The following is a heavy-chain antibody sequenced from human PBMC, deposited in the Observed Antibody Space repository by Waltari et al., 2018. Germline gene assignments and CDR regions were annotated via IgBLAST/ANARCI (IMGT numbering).Heavy chain of an antibody. CDR3: ARRLLWFGELLNYYYGMDV. J-gene: IGHJ6*02. D-gene: IGHD3-10*01. V-gene: IGHV4-34*01. CDR1: GGSFSGYY. Sequence: QVQLQQWGAGLLKPSETLSLTCAVYGGSFSGYYWSWIRQPPGKGLEWIGEINHSVSTNYNPSLKSRVTISVDTSKNQFSLKLSSVTAADTAVYYCARRLLWFGELLNYYYGMDVWGQGTTVTVSS. CDR2: INHSVST.